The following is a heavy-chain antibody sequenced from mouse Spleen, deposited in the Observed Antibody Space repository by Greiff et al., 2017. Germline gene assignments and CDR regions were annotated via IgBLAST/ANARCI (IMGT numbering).Heavy chain of an antibody. J-gene: IGHJ2*01. Sequence: QVQLKESGPGLVQPSQSLSITCTVSGFSLTSYGVHWVRQSPGKGLEWLGVIWSGGSTDYNAAFISRLSISKDNSKSQVFFKMNSLQADDTAIYYCASSNWDGTGYYFDYWGQGTTLTVSS. CDR1: GFSLTSYG. D-gene: IGHD4-1*01. V-gene: IGHV2-2*01. CDR2: IWSGGST. CDR3: ASSNWDGTGYYFDY.